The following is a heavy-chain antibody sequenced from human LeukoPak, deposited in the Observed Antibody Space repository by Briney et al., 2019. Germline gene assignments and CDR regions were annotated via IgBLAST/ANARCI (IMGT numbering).Heavy chain of an antibody. J-gene: IGHJ4*02. CDR1: GDSISSFH. Sequence: PSETLSLTCTVSGDSISSFHWSWIRQPAGKGLEWIGSIYHSGSTYYNPSLKSRVTISVDTSKNQFSLKLSSVTAADTAVYYCAREPHNYDFWSGTKSHFDYWGQGTLVTVSS. D-gene: IGHD3-3*01. CDR2: IYHSGST. CDR3: AREPHNYDFWSGTKSHFDY. V-gene: IGHV4-4*07.